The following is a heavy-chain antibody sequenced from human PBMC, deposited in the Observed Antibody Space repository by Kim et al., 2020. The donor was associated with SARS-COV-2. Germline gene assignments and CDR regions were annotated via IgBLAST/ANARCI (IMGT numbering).Heavy chain of an antibody. D-gene: IGHD2-2*01. CDR2: INTNTGNP. Sequence: ASVKVSCKASGYTFTSYAMNWVRQAPGQGLEWMGWINTNTGNPTYAQGFTGRFVFSLDTSVSTAYLQISSLKAEDTAVYYCARAVVVPAANYFGVVILSYYYMYVWGKGTTVTVSS. J-gene: IGHJ6*03. CDR1: GYTFTSYA. V-gene: IGHV7-4-1*02. CDR3: ARAVVVPAANYFGVVILSYYYMYV.